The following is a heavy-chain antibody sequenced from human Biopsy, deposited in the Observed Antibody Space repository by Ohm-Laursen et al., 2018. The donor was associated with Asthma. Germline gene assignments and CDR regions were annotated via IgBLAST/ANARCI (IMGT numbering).Heavy chain of an antibody. J-gene: IGHJ4*02. CDR2: IYYSGST. Sequence: SQTPSLTCIVSGVSISSDYWSWIRQPPGKGLEWIGHIYYSGSTNYQPSLKSRVTISVDTSKNQFSLKLRSVTAADAAVYYCARGISRVTGLFDHFDSWGQGTLVTVSS. D-gene: IGHD2-21*02. CDR3: ARGISRVTGLFDHFDS. CDR1: GVSISSDY. V-gene: IGHV4-59*01.